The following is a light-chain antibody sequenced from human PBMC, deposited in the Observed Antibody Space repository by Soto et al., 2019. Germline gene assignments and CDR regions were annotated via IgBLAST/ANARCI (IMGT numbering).Light chain of an antibody. CDR1: QDVSTN. CDR2: GAS. J-gene: IGKJ2*03. V-gene: IGKV3-15*01. CDR3: HHYNNWPPYS. Sequence: ETVMTQSPDTLSVSPGESATLSCRAGQDVSTNLAWFHQKPGQTPRLVLYGASKRATGIPARFSGSGSGRHFTLTISSLQSEDFGVYYCHHYNNWPPYSFGQGTKVDIK.